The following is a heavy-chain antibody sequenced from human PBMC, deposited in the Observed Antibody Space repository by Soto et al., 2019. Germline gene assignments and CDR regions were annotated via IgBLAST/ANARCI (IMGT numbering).Heavy chain of an antibody. CDR3: ARSGPHDSVDSTLRGAFDI. CDR1: GGTFSSYT. J-gene: IGHJ3*02. CDR2: IIPILGIA. Sequence: QVQLVQSGAAVKKPGSSVKVSCKASGGTFSSYTISWVRQAPGQGLEWMGRIIPILGIANYAQKFQVRVMITADKSTSTAYMEQSSLRSEDTAVYYCARSGPHDSVDSTLRGAFDIWGQWTMFTVSS. V-gene: IGHV1-69*02. D-gene: IGHD1-1*01.